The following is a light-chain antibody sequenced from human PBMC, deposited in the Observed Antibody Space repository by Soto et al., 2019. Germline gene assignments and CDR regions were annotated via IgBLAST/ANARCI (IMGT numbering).Light chain of an antibody. Sequence: IQMTQPLSPLSASVGDRLTITVRASQGIRNELGWYQQKPGKAPKRLIYAASSLQSGVPSRFSGSGYGTEFTLTISSLQPEDFATYYCLQHNSYPQTFGGGTKVDIK. CDR2: AAS. CDR1: QGIRNE. J-gene: IGKJ4*01. CDR3: LQHNSYPQT. V-gene: IGKV1-17*01.